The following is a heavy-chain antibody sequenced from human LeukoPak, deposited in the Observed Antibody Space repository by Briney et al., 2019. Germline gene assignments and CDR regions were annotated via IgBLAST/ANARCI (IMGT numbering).Heavy chain of an antibody. CDR3: ARDSAHHDFWSGYFAY. J-gene: IGHJ4*02. CDR2: ISYDGSNK. V-gene: IGHV3-30-3*01. Sequence: GRSLRLSCAASGFTFDDYAMHWVRQAPGKGLEWVAVISYDGSNKYYADSVKGRFTISRDNSKNTLYLQMNSLRAEDTAVYYCARDSAHHDFWSGYFAYWGQGTLVTVSS. D-gene: IGHD3-3*01. CDR1: GFTFDDYA.